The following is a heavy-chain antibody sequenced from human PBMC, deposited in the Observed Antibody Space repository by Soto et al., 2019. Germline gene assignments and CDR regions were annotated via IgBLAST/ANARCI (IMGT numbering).Heavy chain of an antibody. V-gene: IGHV4-34*01. CDR3: ARGCIAVADLNWFDP. CDR2: INHSGST. Sequence: SETLSLTCAVYGGSFSGYYWSWIRQPPGKGLEWIGEINHSGSTNYNPSLKSRVTISVDTSKNQFSLELSSVTAADTAVYYCARGCIAVADLNWFDPWGQGTLVTVSS. J-gene: IGHJ5*02. D-gene: IGHD6-19*01. CDR1: GGSFSGYY.